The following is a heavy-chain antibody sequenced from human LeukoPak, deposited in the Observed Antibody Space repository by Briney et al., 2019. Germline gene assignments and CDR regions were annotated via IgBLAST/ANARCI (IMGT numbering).Heavy chain of an antibody. CDR1: GYTFTGYY. V-gene: IGHV1-2*02. Sequence: ASVKVSCTASGYTFTGYYIHWVRQAPGQGLEWMGWINPNSGGTNYAQTFQGRVTMTTDTSTSTAYMELRSLRSDDTAVYYCAREAYSSSWYSDYWGQGTLVTVSS. D-gene: IGHD6-13*01. J-gene: IGHJ4*02. CDR2: INPNSGGT. CDR3: AREAYSSSWYSDY.